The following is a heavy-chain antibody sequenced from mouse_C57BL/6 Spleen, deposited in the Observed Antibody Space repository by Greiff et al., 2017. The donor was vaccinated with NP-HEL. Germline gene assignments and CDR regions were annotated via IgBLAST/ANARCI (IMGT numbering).Heavy chain of an antibody. D-gene: IGHD1-1*01. CDR1: GYTFTSYW. J-gene: IGHJ4*01. V-gene: IGHV1-55*01. CDR2: LYPGSGSN. Sequence: VQLQQPGAELVKPGASVKMSCKASGYTFTSYWITWVKQRPGQGLEWIGALYPGSGSNNYNEKFKSKATLTVDTSSSTAYMQLSILTSEYSSVYYCALYGSSYSAMYYWGQGTSVTVSS. CDR3: ALYGSSYSAMYY.